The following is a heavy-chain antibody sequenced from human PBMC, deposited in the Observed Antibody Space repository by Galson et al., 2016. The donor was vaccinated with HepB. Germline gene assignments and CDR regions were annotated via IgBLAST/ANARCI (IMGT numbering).Heavy chain of an antibody. Sequence: SVKVSCKASGYTFINNGVTWVRQAPGQDLEWMGWINPNSGGTNFAQKFKGRVTMTRDTSITTAYMELSRLRSDDTAIYYGARDMGGLIAAAVTLDYWGQGTLVTVSS. J-gene: IGHJ4*02. CDR2: INPNSGGT. CDR1: GYTFINNG. CDR3: ARDMGGLIAAAVTLDY. D-gene: IGHD6-13*01. V-gene: IGHV1-2*02.